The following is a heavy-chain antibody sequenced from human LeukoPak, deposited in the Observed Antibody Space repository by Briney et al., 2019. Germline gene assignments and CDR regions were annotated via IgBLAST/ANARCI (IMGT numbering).Heavy chain of an antibody. V-gene: IGHV1-8*01. D-gene: IGHD5-18*01. J-gene: IGHJ6*02. CDR1: GYTFTSYD. Sequence: GASVKVSCKASGYTFTSYDINWVRQATGQGLEWMGWMNPNSGNTGYAQKFQGRVTMTRNTSISTAYMELSSLRSEDTAVYYCARGGYSYGYIYYYGMDVWGQGTTVTVSS. CDR3: ARGGYSYGYIYYYGMDV. CDR2: MNPNSGNT.